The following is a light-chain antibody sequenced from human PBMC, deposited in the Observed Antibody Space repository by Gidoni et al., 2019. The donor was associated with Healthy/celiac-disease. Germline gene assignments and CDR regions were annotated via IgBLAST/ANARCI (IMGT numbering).Light chain of an antibody. CDR3: QQGSNWALT. CDR1: QSVSSS. V-gene: IGKV3-11*01. J-gene: IGKJ4*01. CDR2: DAS. Sequence: EIVLTQSPASLSLSPGERATLSCRASQSVSSSLAWYQQKPGQAPRLLIYDASNRATGIPARFSGSGSGTDFTLTISSLEPEDFAVYYCQQGSNWALTFGGXTKVEIK.